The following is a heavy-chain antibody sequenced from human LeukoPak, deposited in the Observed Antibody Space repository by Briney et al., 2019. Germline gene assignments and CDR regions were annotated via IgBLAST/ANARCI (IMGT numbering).Heavy chain of an antibody. CDR2: IIPILGIA. Sequence: SVKVSCKASGGTFSSYAISWVRQAPGQGLEWMGRIIPILGIANYARKFQGRVTITADKSTSTAYMELSSLRSEDTAVYYCARAEAYSGPDYWGQGTLVTVSS. CDR1: GGTFSSYA. J-gene: IGHJ4*02. D-gene: IGHD6-19*01. CDR3: ARAEAYSGPDY. V-gene: IGHV1-69*04.